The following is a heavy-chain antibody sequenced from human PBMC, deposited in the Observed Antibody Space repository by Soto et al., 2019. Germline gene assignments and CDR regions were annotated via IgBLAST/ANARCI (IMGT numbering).Heavy chain of an antibody. D-gene: IGHD3-3*01. Sequence: EVPLVESGGGLVQPGRSLRLSCAASGFTFDDYAMHWVRQAPGKGLEWVSGISWNSGSIGYAASVKGRFTISRDNAINSLYLHMNRVRAEDTALYYCGIVYYDFWSGYFAEYAFELWGQGKMVTVSS. V-gene: IGHV3-9*01. CDR3: GIVYYDFWSGYFAEYAFEL. CDR2: ISWNSGSI. CDR1: GFTFDDYA. J-gene: IGHJ3*01.